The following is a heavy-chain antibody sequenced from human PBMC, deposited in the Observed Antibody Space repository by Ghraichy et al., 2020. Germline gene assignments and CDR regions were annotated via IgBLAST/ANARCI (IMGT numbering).Heavy chain of an antibody. CDR2: IYYSGST. V-gene: IGHV4-59*01. CDR3: ARGHVDHQQLVLHWFDP. D-gene: IGHD6-13*01. CDR1: GGSISSYY. Sequence: SETLSLTCTVSGGSISSYYWSWIRQPPGKGLEWIGYIYYSGSTNYNPSLKSRVTISVDTSKNQFSLKLSSVTAADTAVYYCARGHVDHQQLVLHWFDPWGQGTLVTVSS. J-gene: IGHJ5*02.